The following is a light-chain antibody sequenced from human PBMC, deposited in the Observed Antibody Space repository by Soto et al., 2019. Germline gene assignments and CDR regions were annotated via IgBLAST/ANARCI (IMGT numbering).Light chain of an antibody. J-gene: IGKJ1*01. Sequence: IQVTQSASSLSASVGDRVTVTCRASQGIGTDLVWYQQKSGKAPTVLIYASSTLQTGVPSRFSGSGSGTDFSLTISSPHPEDVATYYCQQVDSYPRTFGQGTKVDI. V-gene: IGKV1-9*01. CDR3: QQVDSYPRT. CDR1: QGIGTD. CDR2: ASS.